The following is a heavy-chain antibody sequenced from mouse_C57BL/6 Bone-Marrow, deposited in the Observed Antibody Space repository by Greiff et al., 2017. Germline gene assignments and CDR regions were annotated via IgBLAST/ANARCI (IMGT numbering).Heavy chain of an antibody. CDR2: ISSGGSYT. CDR3: ARGTQLRLLKGDYYAMDY. J-gene: IGHJ4*01. Sequence: EVKLVESGGDLVKPGGSLKLSCAASGFTFSSYGMSWVRQTPDKRLEWVATISSGGSYTSYPDSVKGRFTISRDNAKNTPNLQMSRLKYEDTAMYDCARGTQLRLLKGDYYAMDYWGQGTSVTVSA. D-gene: IGHD3-2*02. CDR1: GFTFSSYG. V-gene: IGHV5-6*02.